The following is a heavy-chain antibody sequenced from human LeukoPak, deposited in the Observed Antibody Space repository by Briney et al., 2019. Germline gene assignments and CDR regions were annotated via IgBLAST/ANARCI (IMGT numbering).Heavy chain of an antibody. CDR2: ISSVGSTI. CDR3: ARSGILFYMDV. CDR1: GFILSDHY. V-gene: IGHV3-11*04. Sequence: GGSLRLSCEASGFILSDHYMTWMRQAPVRGLECVSYISSVGSTIYYADSVKGRFTISRDNAKNSLYLQMNSLRAEDTAVYYCARSGILFYMDVWGKGTTVTISS. J-gene: IGHJ6*03. D-gene: IGHD1-14*01.